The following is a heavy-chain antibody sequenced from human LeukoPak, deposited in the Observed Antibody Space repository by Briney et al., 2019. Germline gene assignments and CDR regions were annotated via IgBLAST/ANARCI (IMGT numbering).Heavy chain of an antibody. D-gene: IGHD5-24*01. J-gene: IGHJ4*02. Sequence: GGSLRLSCAASGFSVSSNYMSWVRQAPGKGLEWVSVIYSGGSTYYADSVKGRFTISRDNSKNTLYLQMNSLRAEDTAVYYCARRMATIYFDYWGQGTLVTVSS. CDR3: ARRMATIYFDY. CDR1: GFSVSSNY. V-gene: IGHV3-66*04. CDR2: IYSGGST.